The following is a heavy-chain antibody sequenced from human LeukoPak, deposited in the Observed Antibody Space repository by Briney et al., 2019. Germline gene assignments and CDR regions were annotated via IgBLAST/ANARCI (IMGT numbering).Heavy chain of an antibody. J-gene: IGHJ1*01. CDR3: AKDPYYYDSSGEAEYFQH. V-gene: IGHV3-30*18. Sequence: PGRSLRLSCAASGFTFSSYGMHWVRQAPGKGLEWVAVISYDGSNKYYADSVKGRFTISRDNSKNTLYLQMNSLRAEDTAVYYCAKDPYYYDSSGEAEYFQHWGQGTLVTVSS. D-gene: IGHD3-22*01. CDR1: GFTFSSYG. CDR2: ISYDGSNK.